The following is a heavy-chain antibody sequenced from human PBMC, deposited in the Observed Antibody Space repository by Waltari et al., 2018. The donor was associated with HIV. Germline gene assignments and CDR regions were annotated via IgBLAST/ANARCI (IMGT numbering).Heavy chain of an antibody. CDR1: GFTFDDYD. CDR2: ISWNSGSI. V-gene: IGHV3-9*01. CDR3: AKDEIYGGSHIGGFHY. Sequence: EVQLVESGGGLVQPGRSLRLSCAASGFTFDDYDMHLFRQAPGKGLEWVSGISWNSGSIGYADSVKGRFTISRDNAKNSLYLQMNSLRAEDTALYYCAKDEIYGGSHIGGFHYWGQGTLVTVSS. J-gene: IGHJ4*02. D-gene: IGHD1-26*01.